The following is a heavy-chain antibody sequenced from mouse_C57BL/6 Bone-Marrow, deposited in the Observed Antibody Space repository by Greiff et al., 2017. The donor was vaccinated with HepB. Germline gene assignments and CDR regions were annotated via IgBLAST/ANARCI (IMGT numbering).Heavy chain of an antibody. V-gene: IGHV1-82*01. J-gene: IGHJ2*01. CDR3: AREVAGPY. CDR2: IYPGDGDT. CDR1: GYAFSSSW. Sequence: VKLQESGPELVKPGASVKISCKASGYAFSSSWMNWVKQRPGKGLEWIGRIYPGDGDTNYNGKFKGKATLTADKSSSTAYMQLSSLTSEDSAVYFCAREVAGPYWGQGTTLTVSS. D-gene: IGHD1-1*02.